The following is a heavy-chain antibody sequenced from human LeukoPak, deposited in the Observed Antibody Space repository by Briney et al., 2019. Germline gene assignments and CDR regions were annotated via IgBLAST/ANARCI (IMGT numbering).Heavy chain of an antibody. CDR1: GFTFSSYA. J-gene: IGHJ4*02. D-gene: IGHD2-15*01. V-gene: IGHV3-23*01. CDR3: AKGQLESCSGSRCYAFDY. Sequence: QPGGSLRLSSAASGFTFSSYAMSWGRQAPGKRLEWVSVITGSGGSTYYADSVKGRFTISRDNSKNTLYLQMNSLRGEDTAIYYCAKGQLESCSGSRCYAFDYWGQGTLVTVSS. CDR2: ITGSGGST.